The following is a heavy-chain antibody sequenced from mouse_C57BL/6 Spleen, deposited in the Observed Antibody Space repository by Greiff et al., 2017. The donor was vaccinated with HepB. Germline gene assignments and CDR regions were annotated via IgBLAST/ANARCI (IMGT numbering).Heavy chain of an antibody. V-gene: IGHV5-4*01. CDR1: GFTFSSYA. D-gene: IGHD1-1*01. CDR3: ARDNYGSLDY. J-gene: IGHJ2*01. Sequence: VQLKQSGGGLVKPGGSLKLSCAASGFTFSSYAMSWVRQTPEKRLEWVATISDGGSYTYYPDNVKGRFTISRDNAKNNLYLQMSHLKSEDTAMYYCARDNYGSLDYWGQGTTLTVSS. CDR2: ISDGGSYT.